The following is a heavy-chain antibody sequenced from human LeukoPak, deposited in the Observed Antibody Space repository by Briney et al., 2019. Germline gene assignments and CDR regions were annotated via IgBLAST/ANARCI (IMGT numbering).Heavy chain of an antibody. D-gene: IGHD3-10*01. Sequence: ASVTVSCTASGYTFASYYMHWVRQAPGQGLEWMGIINPSGGSTSYAQKFQGRVTMTRDTSTDTAYMELSSLRSEDTAVYYCATDRGDGTFDYWGQGTLVTVSS. CDR2: INPSGGST. V-gene: IGHV1-46*01. CDR3: ATDRGDGTFDY. CDR1: GYTFASYY. J-gene: IGHJ4*02.